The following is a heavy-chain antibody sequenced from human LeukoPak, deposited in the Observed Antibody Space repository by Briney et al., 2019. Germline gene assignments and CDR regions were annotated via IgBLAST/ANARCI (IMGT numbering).Heavy chain of an antibody. CDR1: GGSFSGYY. J-gene: IGHJ5*02. CDR2: INNSGST. D-gene: IGHD6-13*01. V-gene: IGHV4-34*01. Sequence: PSETLSLTCAVCGGSFSGYYWSWLRQPPGKGLEWMGDINNSGSTNYNPSLKSRVTISVDTSKNQFSLKLSPVTAADTAVYYCATLASIAAAVSWFDPGGQGTLVTVSS. CDR3: ATLASIAAAVSWFDP.